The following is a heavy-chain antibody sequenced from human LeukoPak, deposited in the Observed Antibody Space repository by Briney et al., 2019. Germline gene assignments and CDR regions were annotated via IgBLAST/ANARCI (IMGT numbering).Heavy chain of an antibody. J-gene: IGHJ5*02. CDR3: ARVRIVATPRHYNWFDP. D-gene: IGHD5-12*01. V-gene: IGHV4-34*01. Sequence: PSETLSLTCAVYGGSFSGYYWSWIRQPPGKGLEWIGEINHSGSTNYNPSLKSRVTISVDTSKNQFSLKLSSVTAADTAVYYCARVRIVATPRHYNWFDPWGQGTLVTVSS. CDR2: INHSGST. CDR1: GGSFSGYY.